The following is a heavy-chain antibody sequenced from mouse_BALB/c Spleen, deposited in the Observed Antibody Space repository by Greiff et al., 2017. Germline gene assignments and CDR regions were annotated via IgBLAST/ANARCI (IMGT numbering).Heavy chain of an antibody. CDR3: ARGPNWDLGDY. CDR1: GFTFSSYA. CDR2: ISSGGST. D-gene: IGHD4-1*01. J-gene: IGHJ4*01. V-gene: IGHV5-6-5*01. Sequence: EVKVVESGGGLVKPGGSLKLSCAASGFTFSSYAMSWVRQTPEKRLEWVASISSGGSTYYPDSVKGRFTISRDNARNILYLQMSSLRSEDTAMYYCARGPNWDLGDYWGQGTSVTVSS.